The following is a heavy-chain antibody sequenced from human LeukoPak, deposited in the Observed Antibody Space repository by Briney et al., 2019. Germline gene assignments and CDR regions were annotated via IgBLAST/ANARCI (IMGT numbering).Heavy chain of an antibody. J-gene: IGHJ6*03. Sequence: SETLSLTCAVYGGSFSGYYWSWIRQPPGKGLEWIGEINHSGSTNYNPSLKSRVTISVDTSKNQFSLKLSFVTAADTAVYYCARVAYCSGGSCPRNYMDVWGKGTTVTVSS. CDR1: GGSFSGYY. V-gene: IGHV4-34*01. CDR3: ARVAYCSGGSCPRNYMDV. D-gene: IGHD2-15*01. CDR2: INHSGST.